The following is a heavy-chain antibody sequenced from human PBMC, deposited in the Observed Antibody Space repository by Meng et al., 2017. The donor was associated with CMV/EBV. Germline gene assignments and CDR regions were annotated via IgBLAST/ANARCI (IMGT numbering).Heavy chain of an antibody. V-gene: IGHV3-30*02. CDR1: GFTFSSYG. J-gene: IGHJ4*02. Sequence: GESLKISCAASGFTFSSYGMHWVRQAPGKGLEWVAFIRYDGSNKYYADTVKGRFTISRDNSKNTLYLKMNSLRAEDTAVYYCAKEGYGGKSGYLDYWGQGTMVTVSS. CDR2: IRYDGSNK. D-gene: IGHD4-23*01. CDR3: AKEGYGGKSGYLDY.